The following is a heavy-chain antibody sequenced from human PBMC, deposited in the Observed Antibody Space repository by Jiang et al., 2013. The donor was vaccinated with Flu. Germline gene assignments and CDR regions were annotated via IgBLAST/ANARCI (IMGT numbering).Heavy chain of an antibody. Sequence: STYYADSGKGRFTLSRDNSKNTLYLQMNSLRAEDTAVYYCAKGPSEIAARRHFDYWGQGTLVTVSS. CDR3: AKGPSEIAARRHFDY. V-gene: IGHV3-23*01. J-gene: IGHJ4*02. D-gene: IGHD6-6*01. CDR2: ST.